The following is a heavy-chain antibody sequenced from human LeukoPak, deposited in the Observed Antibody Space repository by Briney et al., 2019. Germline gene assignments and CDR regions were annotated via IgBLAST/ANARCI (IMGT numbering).Heavy chain of an antibody. J-gene: IGHJ4*02. D-gene: IGHD3-10*01. CDR1: GGSFSGYY. CDR2: INHSGST. V-gene: IGHV4-34*01. Sequence: SETLSLTCAVYGGSFSGYYWSWIRQPPGKGLEWIGEINHSGSTNYNPSLKSRVTISVDTSKNQFSLKLSSVTAADTAVYYCARGLRRDYYGSGSRPGYSDYWGQGTLVTVSS. CDR3: ARGLRRDYYGSGSRPGYSDY.